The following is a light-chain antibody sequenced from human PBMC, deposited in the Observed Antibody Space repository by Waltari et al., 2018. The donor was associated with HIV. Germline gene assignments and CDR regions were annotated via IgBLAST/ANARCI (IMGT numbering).Light chain of an antibody. CDR2: GAS. V-gene: IGKV3-15*01. CDR1: QSIGSR. J-gene: IGKJ2*01. Sequence: EIVMTQSPATLSVSPGERATLSCRASQSIGSRLAWYLQKPGQSPRLLIYGASTRATGIPARISGSGSGTDFTLTISSLQSEDVAVYYCQQYNSWPPYTFGQGTKLEIK. CDR3: QQYNSWPPYT.